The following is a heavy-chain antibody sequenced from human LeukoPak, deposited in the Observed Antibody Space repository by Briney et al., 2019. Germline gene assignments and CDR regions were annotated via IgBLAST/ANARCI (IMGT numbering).Heavy chain of an antibody. V-gene: IGHV1-18*01. J-gene: IGHJ2*01. CDR2: ISAYSGNA. D-gene: IGHD3-10*01. CDR3: ARGSPLWYFDL. CDR1: GYTFIAYG. Sequence: ASVKVSCKASGYTFIAYGISWVRQAPGQGLEWMGWISAYSGNANYAQKVQGRVTVTTDTSTSTAYMELSSLRSEDTAVYYCARGSPLWYFDLWGRGTLVTVSS.